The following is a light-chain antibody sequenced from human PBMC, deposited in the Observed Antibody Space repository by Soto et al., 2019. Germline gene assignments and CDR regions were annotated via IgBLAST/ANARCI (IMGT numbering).Light chain of an antibody. V-gene: IGKV4-1*01. CDR2: WAS. CDR3: QQYYSLPWT. CDR1: QSVLFSSNNENY. J-gene: IGKJ1*01. Sequence: DIVMTQSPDSLTVSLGERATINCKSSQSVLFSSNNENYLAWYQQKPGQPPKLLFYWASTRESGVPDRFSGSGSGTDFTLTINSLQAEDVAIYYCQQYYSLPWTFGQGTKVEIK.